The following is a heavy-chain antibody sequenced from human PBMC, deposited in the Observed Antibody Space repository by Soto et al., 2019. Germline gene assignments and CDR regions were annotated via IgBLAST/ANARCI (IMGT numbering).Heavy chain of an antibody. Sequence: QVQLVESGGGLVRPGGSLRLSCEASGFTFRDYYMTWFRQAPGKVLEWLSYIDSSTKYTNYADSVKGRFTISRDNAKNSLYLQMTSLTADDTAVYYCAREGYYTMDVWGQGTMVIVSS. J-gene: IGHJ6*02. CDR3: AREGYYTMDV. CDR2: IDSSTKYT. CDR1: GFTFRDYY. V-gene: IGHV3-11*05.